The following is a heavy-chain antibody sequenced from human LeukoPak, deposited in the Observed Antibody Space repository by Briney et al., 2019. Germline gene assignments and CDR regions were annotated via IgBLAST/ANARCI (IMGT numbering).Heavy chain of an antibody. D-gene: IGHD3-22*01. CDR2: ISAYNGNT. CDR1: GYTFTSYG. J-gene: IGHJ4*02. V-gene: IGHV1-18*01. Sequence: GASVKVSCKASGYTFTSYGISWVRQAPGQGLEWMGWISAYNGNTYYAQKLQGRVTMTTDTSTSTAYMELRSLRSDDTAVYYCAREYGYYDSSGYYSDYWGQGTLVTVSS. CDR3: AREYGYYDSSGYYSDY.